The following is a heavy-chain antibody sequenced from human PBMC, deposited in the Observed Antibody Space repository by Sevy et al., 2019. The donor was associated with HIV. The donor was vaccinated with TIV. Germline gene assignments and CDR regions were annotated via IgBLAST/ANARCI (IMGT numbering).Heavy chain of an antibody. CDR2: ISYDGSNK. V-gene: IGHV3-30-3*01. J-gene: IGHJ4*02. D-gene: IGHD3-22*01. CDR1: GFTFSSYA. CDR3: ARGLGLYYYYDSSGYSPDYFDY. Sequence: GGSLRLSCAASGFTFSSYAMRWVRQAPGKGLEWVAVISYDGSNKYYADSVKGRFTISRDNSKNTLYLQMNSLRAEDTAVYYCARGLGLYYYYDSSGYSPDYFDYWGQGTLVTVSS.